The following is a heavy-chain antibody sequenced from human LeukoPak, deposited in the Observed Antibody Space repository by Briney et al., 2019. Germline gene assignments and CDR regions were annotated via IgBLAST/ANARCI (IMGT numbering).Heavy chain of an antibody. V-gene: IGHV3-23*05. CDR3: ARVAYYDYVWGSYSWFDP. D-gene: IGHD3-16*01. CDR1: GFTFSNFA. Sequence: GGSLRLSCAASGFTFSNFAMSWVRQAPGKGLEWVSAINRDSSSTYYADSVRGRFTISRDNSKNTLYLHMNSLRSDDTAVYYCARVAYYDYVWGSYSWFDPWGQGTLVTVSS. J-gene: IGHJ5*02. CDR2: INRDSSST.